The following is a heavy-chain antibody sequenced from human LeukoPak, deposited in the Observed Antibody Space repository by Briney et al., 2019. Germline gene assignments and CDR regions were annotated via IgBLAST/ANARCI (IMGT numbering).Heavy chain of an antibody. Sequence: GGSLRLSCAASGFTFNRYAMYAMNWVRQAPGKGLEWVSGISLGTSDTYYADSVKGRFTISRDNSRTTLYLQMNSLRAEDTAVYYCAKRLLYSYGPGFDYWGQGTLVTVSS. V-gene: IGHV3-23*01. J-gene: IGHJ4*02. CDR3: AKRLLYSYGPGFDY. CDR1: GFTFNRYA. CDR2: ISLGTSDT. D-gene: IGHD5-18*01.